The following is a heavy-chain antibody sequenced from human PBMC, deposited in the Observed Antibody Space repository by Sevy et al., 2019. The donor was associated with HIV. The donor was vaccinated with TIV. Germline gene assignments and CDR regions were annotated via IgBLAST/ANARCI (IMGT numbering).Heavy chain of an antibody. CDR1: GGSISSYY. D-gene: IGHD3-22*01. J-gene: IGHJ5*02. CDR2: IYYSGST. V-gene: IGHV4-59*01. Sequence: SETLSLTCTVSGGSISSYYWSWIRQPPGKGLEWIGSIYYSGSTNYNPSLKSRVTISVDTSKNQFSLKLSSVTAADTAVYYCARHYYDSSGRLDPWGQGTLVTVSS. CDR3: ARHYYDSSGRLDP.